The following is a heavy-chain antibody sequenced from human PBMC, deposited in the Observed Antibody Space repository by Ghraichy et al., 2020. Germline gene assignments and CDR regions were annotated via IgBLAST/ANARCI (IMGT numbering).Heavy chain of an antibody. V-gene: IGHV3-7*01. CDR3: ARVGGGIVVVPAASWFDP. CDR1: GFTFSSYW. D-gene: IGHD2-2*01. Sequence: GGSLRLSCAASGFTFSSYWMSWVRQAPGKGLEWVANIKQDGSEKYYVDSVKGRFTISRDNAKNSLYLQMNSLRAEDTAVYYCARVGGGIVVVPAASWFDPWGQGTLVTVSS. J-gene: IGHJ5*02. CDR2: IKQDGSEK.